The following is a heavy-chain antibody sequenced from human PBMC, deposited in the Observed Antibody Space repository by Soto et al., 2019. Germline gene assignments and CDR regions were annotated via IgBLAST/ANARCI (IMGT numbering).Heavy chain of an antibody. CDR2: INHSRST. Sequence: SETLSLTCAVYGGSFSGYYWSWIRQPPGKGLEWIGEINHSRSTNYNPSLKSRVTISVDTSKNQFSLKLSSVTAADTAVYYCARVAAGTGGSWGQGTLVTVSS. V-gene: IGHV4-34*01. CDR3: ARVAAGTGGS. CDR1: GGSFSGYY. D-gene: IGHD6-13*01. J-gene: IGHJ5*02.